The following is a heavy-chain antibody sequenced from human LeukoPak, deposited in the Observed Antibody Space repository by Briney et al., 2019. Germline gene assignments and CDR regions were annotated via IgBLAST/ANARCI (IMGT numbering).Heavy chain of an antibody. J-gene: IGHJ4*02. CDR3: AKHRADMVATGTSEDY. Sequence: GGSLRLSCAASGFTFSSYALSWVRQAPGKGLEWVSAISDTGGGTYYADSVKGRFTISRDNSKYTLYLQMNSLRADGTAVYYCAKHRADMVATGTSEDYWGQGTLVTVSS. D-gene: IGHD5-12*01. V-gene: IGHV3-23*01. CDR2: ISDTGGGT. CDR1: GFTFSSYA.